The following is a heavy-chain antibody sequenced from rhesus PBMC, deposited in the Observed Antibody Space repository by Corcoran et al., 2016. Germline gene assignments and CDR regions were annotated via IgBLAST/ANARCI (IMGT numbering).Heavy chain of an antibody. J-gene: IGHJ4*01. CDR2: IDGSNGNT. V-gene: IGHV4-127*01. CDR3: ARGNPPDY. Sequence: QVQLQESGPGLVKPSETLSLTCAVSGFSLSRGSVWTWIRQPPGKGLEWMGCIDGSNGNTYYNSSLKSRVTISKDTSKNQFSLKLTSVTDAGTAVYYCARGNPPDYWGQGVLVTVSS. CDR1: GFSLSRGSV.